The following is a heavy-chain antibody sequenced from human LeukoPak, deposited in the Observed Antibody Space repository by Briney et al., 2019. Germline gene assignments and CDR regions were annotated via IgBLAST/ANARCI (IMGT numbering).Heavy chain of an antibody. V-gene: IGHV3-23*01. CDR3: AKGIPFDP. CDR1: GSTFSSYA. D-gene: IGHD2-21*01. J-gene: IGHJ5*02. Sequence: GGSLRLSCAVSGSTFSSYAMSWVRQSPGKGLEWVSGISGSGGTTYYADSVKGRFTISRDNFNNTLYLQMKSLRVEDTAVYYCAKGIPFDPWGQGTLVTVSS. CDR2: ISGSGGTT.